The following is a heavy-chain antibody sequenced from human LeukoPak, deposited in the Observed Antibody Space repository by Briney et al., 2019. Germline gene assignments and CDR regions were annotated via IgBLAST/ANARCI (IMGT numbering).Heavy chain of an antibody. V-gene: IGHV1-2*02. CDR1: GYIFTNYG. Sequence: ASVKVSCKASGYIFTNYGISWVRQAPGQGLEWMGWINPNSGGTNYAQKFQGRVTMTRDTSISTAYMELSRVRSDDTAVYYCAEGTVDTAGFVGYWGQGTLVTVSS. J-gene: IGHJ4*02. CDR3: AEGTVDTAGFVGY. CDR2: INPNSGGT. D-gene: IGHD5-18*01.